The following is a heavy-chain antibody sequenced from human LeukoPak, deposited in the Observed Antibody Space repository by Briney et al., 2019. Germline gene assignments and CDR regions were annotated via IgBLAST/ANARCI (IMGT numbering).Heavy chain of an antibody. CDR3: ARGLYGMATTLFDY. CDR1: GGSISSYY. D-gene: IGHD5-12*01. CDR2: INHSGST. Sequence: SETLSLTCTVSGGSISSYYWSWIRQPPGKGLEWIGEINHSGSTNYNPSLKSRVTISVDTSKNQFSLKLSSVTAADTAVYYCARGLYGMATTLFDYWGQGTLVTVSS. J-gene: IGHJ4*02. V-gene: IGHV4-34*01.